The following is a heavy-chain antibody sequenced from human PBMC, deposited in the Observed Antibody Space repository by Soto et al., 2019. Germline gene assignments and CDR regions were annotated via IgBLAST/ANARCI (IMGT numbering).Heavy chain of an antibody. D-gene: IGHD6-13*01. CDR1: GGSISTSNW. V-gene: IGHV4-4*02. CDR2: VYRTGST. CDR3: ARARATIAAAAIFDC. J-gene: IGHJ4*02. Sequence: QVQLQESGPGLVKPSGTLSLTCAVSGGSISTSNWWSWVRQPPGKGLEWIGEVYRTGSTNYNPSLESRVIVSVDKSKNPFSLKLTSVTAADTAVYYCARARATIAAAAIFDCWGQGPLVTVSS.